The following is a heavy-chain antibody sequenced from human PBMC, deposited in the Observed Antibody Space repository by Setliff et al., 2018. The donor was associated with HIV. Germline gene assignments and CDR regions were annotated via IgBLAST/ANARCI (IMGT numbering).Heavy chain of an antibody. CDR3: ARHGSNWFDP. J-gene: IGHJ5*02. CDR1: GGSLISGGYY. D-gene: IGHD3-10*01. Sequence: SETLSLTCSVSGGSLISGGYYWSWIRQHPGKGLEWIGYVYYSGTTFYNPSLKSRVTIFVDTSKNQFSLRLSSVTAADTAVYYCARHGSNWFDPWGQGTLVTVSS. V-gene: IGHV4-39*01. CDR2: VYYSGTT.